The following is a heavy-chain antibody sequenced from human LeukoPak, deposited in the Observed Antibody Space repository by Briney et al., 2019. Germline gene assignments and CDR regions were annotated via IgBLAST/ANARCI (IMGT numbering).Heavy chain of an antibody. J-gene: IGHJ4*02. Sequence: SETLSLTCTVSGGSISSGGYYWTWIRQHPGKGLEWVGYIYYSGSTYYNPSLKSRVTMSVDTSKNQFSLKLSSVTAADTAVYYCARGAVRGVIDFDYWGQGTLVSVSS. CDR1: GGSISSGGYY. CDR3: ARGAVRGVIDFDY. D-gene: IGHD3-10*01. CDR2: IYYSGST. V-gene: IGHV4-31*03.